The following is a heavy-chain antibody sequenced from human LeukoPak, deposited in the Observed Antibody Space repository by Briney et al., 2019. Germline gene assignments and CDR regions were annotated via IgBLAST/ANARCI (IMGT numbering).Heavy chain of an antibody. J-gene: IGHJ4*02. CDR2: IWADGSTQ. CDR3: VRDGAAPGWVYDY. CDR1: GFTFSSYG. V-gene: IGHV3-33*01. D-gene: IGHD6-13*01. Sequence: GGSLRLSCAASGFTFSSYGMHWVRQAPGKGREWVAVIWADGSTQYYGDSVKGRFTISRDNSKNTLFLQMNSLRAEDTALYYCVRDGAAPGWVYDYWGQGILVTVSS.